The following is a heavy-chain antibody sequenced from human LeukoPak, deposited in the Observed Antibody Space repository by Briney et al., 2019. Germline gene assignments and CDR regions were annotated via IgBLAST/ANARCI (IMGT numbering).Heavy chain of an antibody. CDR1: GYTFTGYY. V-gene: IGHV1-2*02. Sequence: ASVKVSCKASGYTFTGYYMHWVRRAPGQGLEWMGWINPNSGGTNYAQKFQGRVTMTRDTSISTAYMELSRLRSDDTAVYYCARMISVVVPAASYRGYYYYMDVWGKGTTVTVSS. CDR3: ARMISVVVPAASYRGYYYYMDV. D-gene: IGHD2-2*01. J-gene: IGHJ6*03. CDR2: INPNSGGT.